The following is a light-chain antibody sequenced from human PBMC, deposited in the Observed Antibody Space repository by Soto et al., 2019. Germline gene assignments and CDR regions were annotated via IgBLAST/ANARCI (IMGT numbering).Light chain of an antibody. CDR3: QSYDSSLSGHVV. CDR2: GNS. Sequence: QSALTQPPSVSGAPGQRVTISCTGSSSNIGAGYDVHWYQQLPGTAPKLLIYGNSNRPSGVPDRFSGSKSGTSASLAITGLQAEYEADYYCQSYDSSLSGHVVFGGGTKVTVL. CDR1: SSNIGAGYD. V-gene: IGLV1-40*01. J-gene: IGLJ2*01.